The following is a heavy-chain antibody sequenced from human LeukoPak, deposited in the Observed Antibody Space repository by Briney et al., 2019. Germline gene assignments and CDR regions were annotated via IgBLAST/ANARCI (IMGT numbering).Heavy chain of an antibody. CDR2: ISWNSGSI. Sequence: GRSLRLSCAASGFTFDDYAMHWVRQAPGKGLEWVSGISWNSGSIGYADSVKGRFTISRDNAKNSLYLQMNSLRAEDTALYYCAKLISGYSFGSLAYGYWGQGTLVTVSS. D-gene: IGHD3-22*01. CDR1: GFTFDDYA. J-gene: IGHJ4*02. V-gene: IGHV3-9*01. CDR3: AKLISGYSFGSLAYGY.